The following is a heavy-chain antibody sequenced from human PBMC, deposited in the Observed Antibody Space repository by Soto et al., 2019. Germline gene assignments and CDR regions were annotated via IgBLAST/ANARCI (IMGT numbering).Heavy chain of an antibody. J-gene: IGHJ4*02. V-gene: IGHV3-74*01. CDR1: VFIYSDYW. Sequence: GSLRLSCAASVFIYSDYWMHWVRQAPRKKPVWVARVNGGGGVTYYADSVRGRFIISRDNTRNVVHLEMNNLGVDDTAMYYCARGYDAAQSYFDPWGKGTLVTVSS. CDR2: VNGGGGVT. D-gene: IGHD3-16*01. CDR3: ARGYDAAQSYFDP.